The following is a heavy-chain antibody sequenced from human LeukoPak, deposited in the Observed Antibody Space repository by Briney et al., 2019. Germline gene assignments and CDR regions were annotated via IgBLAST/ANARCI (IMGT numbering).Heavy chain of an antibody. CDR3: AKDGKVVSYFDY. CDR1: GFTFSSYG. D-gene: IGHD2-2*01. V-gene: IGHV3-30*18. J-gene: IGHJ4*02. Sequence: PGRSLRLSCAASGFTFSSYGIHWVRQAPGKGLEWVAIISYDGSNKYYADSVKGRFTISRDNSKNTLYLQMNSLRAEDTAMYYCAKDGKVVSYFDYWGQGTLVTVSS. CDR2: ISYDGSNK.